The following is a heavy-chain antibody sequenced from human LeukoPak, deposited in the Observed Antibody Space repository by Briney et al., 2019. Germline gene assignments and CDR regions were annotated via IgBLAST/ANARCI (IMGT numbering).Heavy chain of an antibody. Sequence: LRGSVKVSCKASGGTFSSYAISWVRQAPGQGLEWMGGIIPIFGTANYAQKFQGRVTITTDESTSTAYMELSSLRAEDTAVYYCAGNYDFWSCLDYWGQGTLVTVSS. CDR2: IIPIFGTA. J-gene: IGHJ4*02. CDR3: AGNYDFWSCLDY. V-gene: IGHV1-69*05. D-gene: IGHD3-3*01. CDR1: GGTFSSYA.